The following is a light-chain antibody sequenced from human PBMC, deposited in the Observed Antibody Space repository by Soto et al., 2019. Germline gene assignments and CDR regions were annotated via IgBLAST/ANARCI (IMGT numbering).Light chain of an antibody. CDR2: TSS. CDR1: QSISSY. J-gene: IGKJ4*01. V-gene: IGKV1-27*01. CDR3: QKHDTAPLT. Sequence: DIQMTQSPSSLSASVGDRVTITCRASQSISSYLNWYQQKPGKVPKLLIYTSSTLPSGVPSRFSGSGSGTDFTLTISSLQPEDVATYYCQKHDTAPLTFGGGTKVDIK.